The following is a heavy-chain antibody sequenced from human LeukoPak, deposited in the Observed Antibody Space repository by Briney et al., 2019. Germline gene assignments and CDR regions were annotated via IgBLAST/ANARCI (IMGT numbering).Heavy chain of an antibody. CDR2: INPNSGGT. CDR1: GYTFTGYY. J-gene: IGHJ3*02. Sequence: ASVKVSCKASGYTFTGYYIHWVRQAPGQGLEWMGWINPNSGGTNYAQKFQGRVTMTRDTSISTAYMELRRLRSDDTAVYYCARIVGADDAFDIWGQGTMVTVSS. CDR3: ARIVGADDAFDI. V-gene: IGHV1-2*02. D-gene: IGHD1-26*01.